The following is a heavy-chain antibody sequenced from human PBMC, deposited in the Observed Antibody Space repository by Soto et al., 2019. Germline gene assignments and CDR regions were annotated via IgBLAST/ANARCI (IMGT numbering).Heavy chain of an antibody. CDR1: GYTFTGYY. D-gene: IGHD6-6*01. CDR2: INPNSGDT. V-gene: IGHV1-2*02. CDR3: ARSLSTIGGRPDS. J-gene: IGHJ4*02. Sequence: EPSVEVSCKASGYTFTGYYMHWVRQAPGQGLEWMGWINPNSGDTKYAQKFQGRVTMTRDTSTRTAYMEVSRLTSDDTAVYYCARSLSTIGGRPDSWGQGTLVTVSS.